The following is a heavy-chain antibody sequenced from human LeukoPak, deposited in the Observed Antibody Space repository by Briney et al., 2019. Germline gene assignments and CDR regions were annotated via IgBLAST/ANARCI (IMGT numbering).Heavy chain of an antibody. V-gene: IGHV3-7*01. Sequence: PGGSLRLSCAASGFTFSSYTMNWVRQAPGKGLEWVANIEQDGSEKYCVDPVKGRFTISRGNAKNSLYLQMNSLRAEDTAVYYCARDSPERGYSYGPLDNYFDYWGQGTLVTVSS. J-gene: IGHJ4*02. D-gene: IGHD5-18*01. CDR3: ARDSPERGYSYGPLDNYFDY. CDR1: GFTFSSYT. CDR2: IEQDGSEK.